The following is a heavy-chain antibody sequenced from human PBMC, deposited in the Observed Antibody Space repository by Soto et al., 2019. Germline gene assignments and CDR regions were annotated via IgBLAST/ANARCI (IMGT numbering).Heavy chain of an antibody. V-gene: IGHV4-59*01. CDR3: ARGLDYYYYYYMDV. J-gene: IGHJ6*03. D-gene: IGHD6-19*01. CDR2: IYYSGST. Sequence: PSETLSLTCTVSGGSISSYYWSWIWQTPGKGLEWIGYIYYSGSTNYNPSLKSRVTISVDTSKNQFSLKLSSVTAADTAVYYCARGLDYYYYYYMDVWGKGTTVTVSS. CDR1: GGSISSYY.